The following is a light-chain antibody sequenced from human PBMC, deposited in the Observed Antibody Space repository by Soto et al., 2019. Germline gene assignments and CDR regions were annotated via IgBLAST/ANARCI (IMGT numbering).Light chain of an antibody. V-gene: IGKV1-5*01. CDR1: QNIRNW. J-gene: IGKJ5*01. Sequence: DIQMTQSPSTLSASVGDSVTITGRASQNIRNWLAWYKQKPGKAPNPLIYDASSLKSGVPARFSGSGSGTEFTLTIRSLKPDDFATDYCQQYNTYSTFGQGTRLEIK. CDR3: QQYNTYST. CDR2: DAS.